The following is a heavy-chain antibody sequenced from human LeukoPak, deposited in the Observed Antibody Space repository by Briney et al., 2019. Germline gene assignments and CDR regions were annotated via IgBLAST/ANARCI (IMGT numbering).Heavy chain of an antibody. V-gene: IGHV4-59*01. CDR3: AREGPPNYDTI. Sequence: PSETLSLTCTVSGGSISNYYWSWIRQPPGKGLEWIGYIYYSGSTNYNPSLKSRVTISVDTSKNQFSLKLNSVTAADTAVYYCAREGPPNYDTIWGQGTTVTVSS. CDR2: IYYSGST. D-gene: IGHD1-7*01. CDR1: GGSISNYY. J-gene: IGHJ3*02.